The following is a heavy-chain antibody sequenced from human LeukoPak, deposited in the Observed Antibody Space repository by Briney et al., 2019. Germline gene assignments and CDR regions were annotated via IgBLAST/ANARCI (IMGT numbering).Heavy chain of an antibody. CDR3: AEGGFWVLGVFFIKGTAVFDI. D-gene: IGHD3-3*01. J-gene: IGHJ3*02. Sequence: PSETLSLTCAVYGGTFSGYYWSWIRQPPGKRLEWVGESNDSGGTNYNPSLTSRVTISADKSKNQVSLKLTSVTAADTAVYYCAEGGFWVLGVFFIKGTAVFDIGAKG. CDR2: SNDSGGT. CDR1: GGTFSGYY. V-gene: IGHV4-34*08.